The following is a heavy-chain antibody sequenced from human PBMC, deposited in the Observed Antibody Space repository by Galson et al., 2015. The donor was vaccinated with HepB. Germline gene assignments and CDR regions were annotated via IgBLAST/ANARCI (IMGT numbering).Heavy chain of an antibody. CDR3: ARTQRWLDAFDI. CDR1: GFTFSSYA. J-gene: IGHJ3*02. V-gene: IGHV3-30-3*01. CDR2: ISYDGSNK. D-gene: IGHD4-23*01. Sequence: SLRLSCAASGFTFSSYAMHWVRQAPGKGLEWVAVISYDGSNKYYADSVKGRFTISRDNSKNTLYLQMNSLRAEDTAVYYCARTQRWLDAFDIWGQGTMVTVSS.